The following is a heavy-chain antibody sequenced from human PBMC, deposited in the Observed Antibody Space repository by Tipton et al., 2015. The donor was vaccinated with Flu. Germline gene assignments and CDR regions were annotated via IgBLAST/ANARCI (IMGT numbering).Heavy chain of an antibody. CDR3: ARHRGYSYGYPDY. CDR2: IYPGDSET. V-gene: IGHV5-51*01. J-gene: IGHJ4*02. CDR1: GYTFTSYW. D-gene: IGHD5-18*01. Sequence: QLVQSGAEVKKPGESLKISCKGSGYTFTSYWTGWVRQMPGKGLEWMGIIYPGDSETRYSPSFQGQVTMSADKSVSTAYLQWSSLKAADTAMYYCARHRGYSYGYPDYWGQGTLVTVSS.